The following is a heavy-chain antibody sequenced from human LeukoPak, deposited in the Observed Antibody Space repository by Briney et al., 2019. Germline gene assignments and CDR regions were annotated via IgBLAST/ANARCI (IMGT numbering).Heavy chain of an antibody. CDR2: IYYSGST. J-gene: IGHJ3*02. CDR1: GGSISSYY. Sequence: SETLSLTCTVSGGSISSYYWSWIRQPPGKGLERIGYIYYSGSTNYNPSLKSRVTISVDTSKNQSSLKLSSVTAADTAVYYCARAISGSYSRAFDIWGQGTMVTVSS. V-gene: IGHV4-59*01. CDR3: ARAISGSYSRAFDI. D-gene: IGHD1-26*01.